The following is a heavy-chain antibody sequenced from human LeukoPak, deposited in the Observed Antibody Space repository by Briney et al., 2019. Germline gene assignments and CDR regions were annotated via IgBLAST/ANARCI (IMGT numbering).Heavy chain of an antibody. J-gene: IGHJ4*02. CDR1: GYTFTSCY. CDR3: AREHGSGYYYGYY. Sequence: ASVKVSCKASGYTFTSCYMHWVRQAPGQGLEWMGWISAYNGNTNYAQKLQGRVTMTTDTSTSTAYMELRSLRSDDTAVYYCAREHGSGYYYGYYWGQGTLVTVSS. D-gene: IGHD3-22*01. CDR2: ISAYNGNT. V-gene: IGHV1-18*04.